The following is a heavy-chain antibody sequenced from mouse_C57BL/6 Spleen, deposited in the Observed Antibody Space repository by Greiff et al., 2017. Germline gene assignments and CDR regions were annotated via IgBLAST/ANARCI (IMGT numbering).Heavy chain of an antibody. J-gene: IGHJ2*01. CDR2: IRSKSNNYAT. CDR1: GFSFNTYA. Sequence: EVQGVESGGGLVQPKGSLKLSCAASGFSFNTYAMNWVRQAPGKGLEWVARIRSKSNNYATYYADSVKDRFTISRDDSESMLYLQMNNLKTEDTAMYYCVRHYSSRGFDYWGQGTTLTVSS. V-gene: IGHV10-1*01. CDR3: VRHYSSRGFDY. D-gene: IGHD1-1*01.